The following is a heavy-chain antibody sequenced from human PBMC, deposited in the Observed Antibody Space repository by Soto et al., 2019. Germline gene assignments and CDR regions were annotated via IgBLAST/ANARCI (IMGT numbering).Heavy chain of an antibody. CDR1: GFTFSSYA. J-gene: IGHJ5*02. Sequence: EVQLLESGGGLVQPGGSLRLSCAASGFTFSSYAMSWVRQAPGKGLEWVSAISGSGGSTYYADSVKGRFTISRDNSKNTLYLQMNSLRAEDTAVYYCAKCENGDYGERYNSFDPWGQGTLVTVSS. CDR2: ISGSGGST. CDR3: AKCENGDYGERYNSFDP. D-gene: IGHD4-17*01. V-gene: IGHV3-23*01.